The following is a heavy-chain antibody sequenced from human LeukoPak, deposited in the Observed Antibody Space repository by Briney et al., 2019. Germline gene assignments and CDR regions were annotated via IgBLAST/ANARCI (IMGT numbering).Heavy chain of an antibody. J-gene: IGHJ4*02. CDR3: VKSGIAVSGTDY. CDR2: ITSKGGST. D-gene: IGHD6-19*01. V-gene: IGHV3-64D*09. CDR1: GFTFSSYA. Sequence: PGGSLRLSCSASGFTFSSYAMHWVRQAPGKGLEYVSAITSKGGSTYYADSVKGRFTISRDNSKNTLYLQMSSLRAEDTAVYYCVKSGIAVSGTDYWGQGTLGTVSS.